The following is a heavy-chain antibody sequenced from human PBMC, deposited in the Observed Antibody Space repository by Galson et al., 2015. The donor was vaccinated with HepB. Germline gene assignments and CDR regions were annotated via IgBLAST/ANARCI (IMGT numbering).Heavy chain of an antibody. V-gene: IGHV3-30-3*01. CDR3: ATSTIFGVVTTFDY. Sequence: SLRLSCAASGFTFSSYAMHWVRQAPGKGLEWVAVISYDGSNKYYADSVEGRFTISRDNSKNTLYLQMNSLRAEDTAVYYCATSTIFGVVTTFDYWGQGTLVTVSS. CDR1: GFTFSSYA. J-gene: IGHJ4*02. D-gene: IGHD3-3*01. CDR2: ISYDGSNK.